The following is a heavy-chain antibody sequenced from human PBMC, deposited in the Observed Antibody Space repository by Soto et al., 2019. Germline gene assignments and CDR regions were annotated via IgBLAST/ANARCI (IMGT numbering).Heavy chain of an antibody. V-gene: IGHV1-46*01. CDR1: GYTFFKYF. CDR2: INPSRGSA. J-gene: IGHJ3*01. CDR3: ARPLIGNTIDL. D-gene: IGHD1-7*01. Sequence: ASVKVSCKASGYTFFKYFIHWVRQAPGQGLEWIGVINPSRGSATYGPIFQGRVSLTTDMPTSTVYMELSSLRSEDTAIYYCARPLIGNTIDLWGQGTSVTVSS.